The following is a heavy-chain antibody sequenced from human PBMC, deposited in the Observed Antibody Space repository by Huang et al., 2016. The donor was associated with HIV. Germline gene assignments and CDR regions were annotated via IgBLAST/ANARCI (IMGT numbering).Heavy chain of an antibody. CDR3: ARDLQGRRPLNYFDH. Sequence: QVQLVESGGGVVQPERSLRLSCAASGFTFSNHAMHWVRQAPGKAVEWGAVISKEGGKTDDTDSVKARFTSSRDNSNNIRYLEMKSLKADDTAVYYCARDLQGRRPLNYFDHWGQGALVIVS. J-gene: IGHJ4*02. CDR1: GFTFSNHA. D-gene: IGHD6-25*01. V-gene: IGHV3-30-3*01. CDR2: ISKEGGKT.